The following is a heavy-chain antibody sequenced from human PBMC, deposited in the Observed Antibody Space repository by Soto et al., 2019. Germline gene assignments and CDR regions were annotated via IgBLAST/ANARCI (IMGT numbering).Heavy chain of an antibody. J-gene: IGHJ2*01. Sequence: QVQLQESGPGLVKPSETLSLTCTVSGGSISSYYWSWIRQPPGKGLEWIGYIYYSGSTNYNPSLKMRVTISVDTSKNQFSLKLSSVTAADTAVYYCASRGDTAMFNWYFDLWGRGTLVTVSS. V-gene: IGHV4-59*08. CDR2: IYYSGST. CDR1: GGSISSYY. D-gene: IGHD5-18*01. CDR3: ASRGDTAMFNWYFDL.